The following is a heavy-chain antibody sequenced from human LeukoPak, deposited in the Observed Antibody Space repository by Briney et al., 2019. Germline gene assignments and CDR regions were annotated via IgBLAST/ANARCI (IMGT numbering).Heavy chain of an antibody. CDR3: AKHLAIAVAGPLYGY. V-gene: IGHV3-23*01. CDR2: INGSGGST. Sequence: GGSLMLSFAASGFAFSSYAMSWGRRAPGKGVEWVSAINGSGGSTYYSDSVKGRVTISRDKCKNTLYLQMNSLRAEDTAVYYCAKHLAIAVAGPLYGYWGQGTLVTVSS. CDR1: GFAFSSYA. D-gene: IGHD6-19*01. J-gene: IGHJ4*02.